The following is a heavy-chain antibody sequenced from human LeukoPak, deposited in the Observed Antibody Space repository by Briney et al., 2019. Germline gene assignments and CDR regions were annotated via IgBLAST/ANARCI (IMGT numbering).Heavy chain of an antibody. CDR2: INHSGST. D-gene: IGHD4-17*01. J-gene: IGHJ6*03. CDR1: GFNLRIYA. V-gene: IGHV4-34*01. CDR3: ASRARTTSPYYYYYMDV. Sequence: ESLRLSCAGSGFNLRIYAMSWVRQPPGKGLEWIGEINHSGSTNYNPSLKSRVTISVDTSKNQFSLKLSSVTAADTAVYYCASRARTTSPYYYYYMDVWGKGTTVTVSS.